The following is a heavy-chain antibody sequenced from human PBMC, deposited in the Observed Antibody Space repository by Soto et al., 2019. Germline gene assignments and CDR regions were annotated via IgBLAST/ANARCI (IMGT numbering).Heavy chain of an antibody. V-gene: IGHV1-3*01. CDR1: GYTFTSYA. Sequence: QVQLVQSGAEVKKPGASVQVSCKASGYTFTSYAMHWVRQAPGQRLEWMGWINAGNGNTKYSQKFQGRVTITRDTSASTAYMELSSLRSEDTAVYYFAIDLGYSSSTSCYLDAFDIWGQGTMVTVSS. CDR2: INAGNGNT. J-gene: IGHJ3*02. CDR3: AIDLGYSSSTSCYLDAFDI. D-gene: IGHD2-2*01.